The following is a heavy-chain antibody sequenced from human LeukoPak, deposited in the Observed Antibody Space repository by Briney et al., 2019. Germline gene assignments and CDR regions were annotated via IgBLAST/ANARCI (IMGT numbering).Heavy chain of an antibody. CDR1: GYTFTSYY. CDR2: INPNSGGT. J-gene: IGHJ6*03. V-gene: IGHV1-2*02. CDR3: ARSSSYFYMDV. Sequence: ASVKVSCKASGYTFTSYYMHWVRQAPGQGLEWMGWINPNSGGTKYAQKFQGRVTMTRDTSISTAYMELSRLRSDDTAVYYCARSSSYFYMDVWGKGTTVTVSS.